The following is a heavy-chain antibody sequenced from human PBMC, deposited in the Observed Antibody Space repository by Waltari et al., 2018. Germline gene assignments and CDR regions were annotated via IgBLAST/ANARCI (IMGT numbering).Heavy chain of an antibody. CDR3: ARDPGPIVGAPDY. CDR2: INPKNGDT. J-gene: IGHJ4*02. V-gene: IGHV1-2*02. Sequence: QVQLVQSGTEVKKPGASVKVSCQASGYSFTDYHLHWVRPTPGQGLEWLGWINPKNGDTGYAKNFLGRVTMTRDTSINTVYMDLSGLRSDDTAVFYCARDPGPIVGAPDYWGQGTLVTVSS. CDR1: GYSFTDYH. D-gene: IGHD1-26*01.